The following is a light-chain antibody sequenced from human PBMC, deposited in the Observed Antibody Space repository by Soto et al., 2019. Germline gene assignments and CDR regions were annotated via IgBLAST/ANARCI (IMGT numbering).Light chain of an antibody. Sequence: DIQMTQSPSTLSASVGDRVTITCRASQSMNDWYAWYQQKPGKTPKVLIYDASSLQSGVPSRFRGSGSVKEFALTIDSLQHDDVATYYCLRYNALPQTFGHVTKVEI. CDR1: QSMNDW. CDR3: LRYNALPQT. J-gene: IGKJ1*01. V-gene: IGKV1-5*01. CDR2: DAS.